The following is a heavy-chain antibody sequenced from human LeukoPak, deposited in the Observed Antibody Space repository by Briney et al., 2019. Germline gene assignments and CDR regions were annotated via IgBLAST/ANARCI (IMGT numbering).Heavy chain of an antibody. Sequence: GGSLRLSCAASGFTFNSYWMHWVRQAPGKGLVWVSRINSDGSSTSYADSVKGRFTISRDNAKNTLYLQMNSLRAEDTAVYYCARGEYYDFWSGYYTSYYYGMDVWGQGTTVTVSS. D-gene: IGHD3-3*01. CDR1: GFTFNSYW. J-gene: IGHJ6*02. V-gene: IGHV3-74*01. CDR3: ARGEYYDFWSGYYTSYYYGMDV. CDR2: INSDGSST.